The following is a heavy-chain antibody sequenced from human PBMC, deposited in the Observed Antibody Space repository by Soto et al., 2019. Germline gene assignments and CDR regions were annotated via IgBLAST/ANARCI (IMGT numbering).Heavy chain of an antibody. CDR2: ISYSGST. V-gene: IGHV4-61*01. CDR1: GGSVISANYY. D-gene: IGHD3-16*01. J-gene: IGHJ6*03. CDR3: ARTLDYGHMDG. Sequence: SETLSLTCTFSGGSVISANYYWSWIRQPQGKGLEWSWYISYSGSTNYNPSLKSRVPISGDTSKTQFSLKLSSVTAADTAVYYCARTLDYGHMDGWGKGPTITVSS.